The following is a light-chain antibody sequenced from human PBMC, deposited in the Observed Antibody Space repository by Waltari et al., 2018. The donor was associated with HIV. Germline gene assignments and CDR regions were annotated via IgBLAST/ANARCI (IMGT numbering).Light chain of an antibody. V-gene: IGLV3-25*03. J-gene: IGLJ3*02. CDR1: ALPKQF. CDR3: ESADDSGDHWV. Sequence: SYELTQSPSMSVSPGQTARIPCSGDALPKQFDYRYQQKAGQAPLMVIYKDDKRPSEIPDRFSGSMSGTTVTLIISGVQPEDEADYYCESADDSGDHWVFGGGTKLSVL. CDR2: KDD.